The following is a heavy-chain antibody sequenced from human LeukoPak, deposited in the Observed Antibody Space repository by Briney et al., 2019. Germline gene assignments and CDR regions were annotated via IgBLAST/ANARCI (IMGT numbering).Heavy chain of an antibody. D-gene: IGHD6-19*01. J-gene: IGHJ4*02. CDR2: IKSDGSEK. Sequence: GGSLRLSCAASGMTFSSHRMSWVRQAPGKGLEWVANIKSDGSEKYYLDSVKGRFTISRDNAKNSLSLQMNSLRAEDTAVYYCARDGGSAWFFRYWGQGTLVTVSS. V-gene: IGHV3-7*01. CDR1: GMTFSSHR. CDR3: ARDGGSAWFFRY.